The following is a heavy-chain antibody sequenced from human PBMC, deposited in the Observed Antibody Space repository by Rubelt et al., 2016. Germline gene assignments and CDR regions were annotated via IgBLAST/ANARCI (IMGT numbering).Heavy chain of an antibody. CDR2: INHSGST. CDR3: ARVEGYSNNWFDP. D-gene: IGHD3-22*01. J-gene: IGHJ5*02. Sequence: QVQLQQWGAGLLKPSETLSLTCAVYGGSFSGYYWSWIRQPPGKGLEWIGAINHSGSTNYNPALKSRVTTSVETSKNRFALKLSSVTAADTAVYYCARVEGYSNNWFDPWGQGTLVTVSS. V-gene: IGHV4-34*01. CDR1: GGSFSGYY.